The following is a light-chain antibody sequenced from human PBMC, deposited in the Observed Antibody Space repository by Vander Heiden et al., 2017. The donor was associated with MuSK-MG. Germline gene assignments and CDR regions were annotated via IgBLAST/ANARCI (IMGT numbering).Light chain of an antibody. Sequence: EIVLTQSPGTLSLSPGERATLSCRASQSVSSSYLAWYQQKPGQAPRLLIYGASSRATGIPDRFSASGSATDFTLTISRLESEDYAVYYCQQYGSSPRYTFG. CDR3: QQYGSSPRYT. V-gene: IGKV3-20*01. J-gene: IGKJ2*01. CDR1: QSVSSSY. CDR2: GAS.